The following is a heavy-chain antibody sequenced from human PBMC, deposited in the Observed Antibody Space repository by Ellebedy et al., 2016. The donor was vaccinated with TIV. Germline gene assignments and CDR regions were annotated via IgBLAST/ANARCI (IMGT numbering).Heavy chain of an antibody. CDR3: AKDQVAGDGRWVFDS. Sequence: GESLKISCAASGFTFSNYAMNWVRQAPGKGLEWVSGITSSGDSTYYADSVKGRFTISRDNSKNTLFLQLNSLRAEDTAVYYCAKDQVAGDGRWVFDSWGQGTVVTVSS. D-gene: IGHD5-24*01. J-gene: IGHJ3*01. CDR1: GFTFSNYA. CDR2: ITSSGDST. V-gene: IGHV3-23*01.